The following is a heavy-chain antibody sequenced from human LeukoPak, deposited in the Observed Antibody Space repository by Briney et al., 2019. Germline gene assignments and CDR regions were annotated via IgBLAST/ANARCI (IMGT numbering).Heavy chain of an antibody. D-gene: IGHD3-10*01. Sequence: SETLSLTCTVSGGSISSYYWSWIRQPPGKGLEWIGYISYSGSTNFNPSLKSRVTISVDTSKNQFSLKLSSVTAADSALYYCARVREGSGSYYLFDYWGQGTLVTVSS. CDR3: ARVREGSGSYYLFDY. CDR1: GGSISSYY. CDR2: ISYSGST. V-gene: IGHV4-59*01. J-gene: IGHJ4*02.